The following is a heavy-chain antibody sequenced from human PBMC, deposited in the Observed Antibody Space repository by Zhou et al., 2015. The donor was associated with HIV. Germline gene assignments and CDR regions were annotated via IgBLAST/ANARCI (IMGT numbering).Heavy chain of an antibody. CDR3: AIVGATDYYFDY. V-gene: IGHV1-3*05. Sequence: QVQLVQSGAEEKKPGASVKVSCKASGYTFTSYAMHWVRQAPGQRLEWMGWINAGNGNTKYSQKFQGRVTITRDTSASTAYMELSSLRSEDTAVYYCAIVGATDYYFDYWGQGTLVTVSS. J-gene: IGHJ4*02. CDR2: INAGNGNT. D-gene: IGHD1-26*01. CDR1: GYTFTSYA.